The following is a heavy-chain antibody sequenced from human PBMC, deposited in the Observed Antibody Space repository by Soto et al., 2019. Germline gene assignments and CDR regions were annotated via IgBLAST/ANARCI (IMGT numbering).Heavy chain of an antibody. CDR1: GLRVMNNY. V-gene: IGHV3-53*01. J-gene: IGHJ6*03. Sequence: PGGSLRLSCTAYGLRVMNNYMSRVRQDPGMGLEWVSVIYNDGNTYYADSLKGRFTISRETSKNTLSLQMDSLRAEDTAVYYFVSRLPTGRNYCMDVWGQGTRVTFSS. CDR3: VSRLPTGRNYCMDV. CDR2: IYNDGNT.